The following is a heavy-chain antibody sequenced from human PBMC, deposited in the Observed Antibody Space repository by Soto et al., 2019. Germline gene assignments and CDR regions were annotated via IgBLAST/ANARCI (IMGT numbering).Heavy chain of an antibody. CDR3: AKGSGARCYSGLDV. D-gene: IGHD2-2*01. CDR1: GFTFSNYN. J-gene: IGHJ6*02. V-gene: IGHV3-23*01. Sequence: GGSLTLSCVASGFTFSNYNMNWVRQAPGKGRDWVSFISGSGADTYYADSVKGRFTISRDDSTNTLYLQMNSLRAEDTALYYCAKGSGARCYSGLDVWGQGTTVTVSS. CDR2: ISGSGADT.